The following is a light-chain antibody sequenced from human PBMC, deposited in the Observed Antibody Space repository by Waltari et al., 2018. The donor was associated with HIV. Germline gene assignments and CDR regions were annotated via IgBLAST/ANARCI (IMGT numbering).Light chain of an antibody. Sequence: QSALTQPASVSGSPGQSITLSCNGTRRDIGGYDFVSWYQQSPGKAPKLIIFGFTNRPSGVSTRFSGSKSGNMASLTISGLQAEDEADYYCTSYTSISPLAIFGGGTQVTVL. J-gene: IGLJ7*01. CDR2: GFT. CDR3: TSYTSISPLAI. CDR1: RRDIGGYDF. V-gene: IGLV2-14*01.